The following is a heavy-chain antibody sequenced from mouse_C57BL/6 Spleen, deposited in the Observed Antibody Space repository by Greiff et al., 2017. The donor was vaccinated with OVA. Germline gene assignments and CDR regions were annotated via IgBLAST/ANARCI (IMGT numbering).Heavy chain of an antibody. V-gene: IGHV1-18*01. CDR2: INPNNGGT. D-gene: IGHD1-1*01. CDR1: GYTFTDYN. Sequence: VHVKQSGPELVKPGASVKIPCKASGYTFTDYNMDWVKQSHGKRLEWIGDINPNNGGTIYNQKFKGKATLTVDKSSSTAYMELRSLTSEDTAVYYCARCGSRGDYFDYWGQGTTLTVSS. J-gene: IGHJ2*01. CDR3: ARCGSRGDYFDY.